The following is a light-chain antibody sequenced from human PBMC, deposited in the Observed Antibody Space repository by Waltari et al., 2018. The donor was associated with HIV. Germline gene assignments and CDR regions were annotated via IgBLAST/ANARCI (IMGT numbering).Light chain of an antibody. Sequence: QSALTQPPSASGSPGQSVSISCTGPISDVAGYAYVSWYQHRPGKAPNLIIYEFSKRPSGVPDRFSGSKSDYTASLTVSGLQAEDEADYYCTSYTRSTNLLFGGGTKLTVL. J-gene: IGLJ2*01. CDR1: ISDVAGYAY. CDR3: TSYTRSTNLL. V-gene: IGLV2-8*01. CDR2: EFS.